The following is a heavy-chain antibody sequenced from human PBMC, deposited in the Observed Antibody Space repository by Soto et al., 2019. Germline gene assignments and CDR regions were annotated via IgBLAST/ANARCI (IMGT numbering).Heavy chain of an antibody. CDR3: VMVDNYVTPSPQDV. Sequence: QVQLVQSGDEVKKPGASVKVSCKASGYIFVNYGIAWVRHAPGQGLEWMGRISPYTGNTHSATKVQGRLTMTTDTAASTAYMDLGRLTSDDTAVYYCVMVDNYVTPSPQDVGSQGTTVTVSS. V-gene: IGHV1-18*01. J-gene: IGHJ6*02. CDR1: GYIFVNYG. D-gene: IGHD3-16*01. CDR2: ISPYTGNT.